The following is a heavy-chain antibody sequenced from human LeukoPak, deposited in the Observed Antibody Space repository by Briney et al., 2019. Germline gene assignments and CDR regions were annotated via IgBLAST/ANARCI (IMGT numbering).Heavy chain of an antibody. J-gene: IGHJ6*03. Sequence: GGSLRLSCAASGFTFSNAWMSWVRQAPGKGLEWVGRIKSKSDGGTTDYAAPGKGRFTIARDESKNTLYLQMNSLQTEDTAAYYCTTGHRPYGDYYSYYYMDVWGKGTAVTVSS. CDR1: GFTFSNAW. D-gene: IGHD4-17*01. CDR2: IKSKSDGGTT. V-gene: IGHV3-15*01. CDR3: TTGHRPYGDYYSYYYMDV.